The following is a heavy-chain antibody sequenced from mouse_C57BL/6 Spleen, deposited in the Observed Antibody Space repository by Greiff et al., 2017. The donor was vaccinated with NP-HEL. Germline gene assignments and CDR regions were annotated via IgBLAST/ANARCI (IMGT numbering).Heavy chain of an antibody. Sequence: EVQLQQSGAELVKPGASVKLSCTASGFNIKDYYMHWVKQRTEQGLEWIGRIDPEDGETKYAPKFPGKATITADTSSNTAYLQLSSLTSEDTAVYYCARRDYGSSYEDWYFDVWGTGTTVTVSS. CDR2: IDPEDGET. J-gene: IGHJ1*03. CDR3: ARRDYGSSYEDWYFDV. V-gene: IGHV14-2*01. D-gene: IGHD1-1*01. CDR1: GFNIKDYY.